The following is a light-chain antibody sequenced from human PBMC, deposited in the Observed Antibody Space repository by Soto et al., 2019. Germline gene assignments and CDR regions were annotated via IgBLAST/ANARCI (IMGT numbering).Light chain of an antibody. CDR1: QSISSY. CDR2: SAS. CDR3: QQSYSTLCT. Sequence: DIQMTQSPSSLSASAGDRVTITCRACQSISSYLNWYQQKPGRAPNLLIYSASSLQSGVPSRFSGSGSGTDFTLTISSLQPEDSATYYCQQSYSTLCTFGPGTKVEI. V-gene: IGKV1-39*01. J-gene: IGKJ3*01.